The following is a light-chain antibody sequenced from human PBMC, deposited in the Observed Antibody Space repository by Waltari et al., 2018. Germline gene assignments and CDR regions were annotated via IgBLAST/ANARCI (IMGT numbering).Light chain of an antibody. CDR2: FGS. CDR1: QEITSY. CDR3: QLSYTPPHT. J-gene: IGKJ2*01. Sequence: DIQMTQSPSSLSTSVGDRVTISCRSRQEITSYLNWYQQKAGEAPKLFITFGSTLPSGVSSTFSGSGSGTDFTLTITNVQPEDSADYYCQLSYTPPHTFGHGTKVEIK. V-gene: IGKV1-39*01.